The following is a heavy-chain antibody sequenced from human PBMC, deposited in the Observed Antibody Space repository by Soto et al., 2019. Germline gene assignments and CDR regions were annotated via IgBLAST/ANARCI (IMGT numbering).Heavy chain of an antibody. Sequence: GSLRLSCIGSGFTFSSYAMNWVRQAPGKGLEWVSSISSSSKYIYYTDSVKGRFTISRDNAKNSLYLQMNGLRAEDTALYYCARDPDAEYSGNYHTPRSLDSGGQGT. V-gene: IGHV3-21*01. J-gene: IGHJ4*02. CDR1: GFTFSSYA. CDR2: ISSSSKYI. CDR3: ARDPDAEYSGNYHTPRSLDS. D-gene: IGHD1-26*01.